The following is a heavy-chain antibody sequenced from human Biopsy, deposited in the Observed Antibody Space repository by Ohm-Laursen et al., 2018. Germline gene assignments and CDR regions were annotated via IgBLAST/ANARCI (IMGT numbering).Heavy chain of an antibody. V-gene: IGHV1-69*04. CDR2: IIPILGRP. J-gene: IGHJ6*04. D-gene: IGHD3-9*01. CDR3: AREQHPYIDVLTDSFSYVPMDV. Sequence: SVKVFCKASGGTFTTYGFNWVRQAPGQGLEWMGRIIPILGRPTYAQKFQGRVTITADTSTGTVFMDLSTLRSEDSALYYCAREQHPYIDVLTDSFSYVPMDVWGAGTTVTVSS. CDR1: GGTFTTYG.